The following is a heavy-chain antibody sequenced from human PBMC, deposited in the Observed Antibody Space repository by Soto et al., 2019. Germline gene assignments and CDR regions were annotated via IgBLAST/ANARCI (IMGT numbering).Heavy chain of an antibody. Sequence: QVQLQESGPGLVKPSQTLSLTCTVSGDSISNGAYYWTWIRQLPGKGLEWIGYIYYSGSTYYIPSLQSRVTIAVDTSQNQCSLKLTSVTDADTAVYYCARVRRTEGHLDYWYFDVWGHGTLVTVSS. CDR3: ARVRRTEGHLDYWYFDV. CDR2: IYYSGST. CDR1: GDSISNGAYY. D-gene: IGHD1-1*01. J-gene: IGHJ2*01. V-gene: IGHV4-31*03.